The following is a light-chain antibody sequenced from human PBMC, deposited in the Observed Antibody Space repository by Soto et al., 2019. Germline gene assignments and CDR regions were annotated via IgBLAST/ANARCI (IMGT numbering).Light chain of an antibody. CDR1: RSNIGANYD. V-gene: IGLV1-40*01. J-gene: IGLJ2*01. CDR2: SNR. Sequence: QSVLTQSPSVSGAPGQRVTISCTGSRSNIGANYDVHWYQQVPGTAPKVLIYSNRNRPSGVPDRFSGSKAGTSASLAITGLQAEDEADYYCQSYDSSLSGVVFGGGTKLTVL. CDR3: QSYDSSLSGVV.